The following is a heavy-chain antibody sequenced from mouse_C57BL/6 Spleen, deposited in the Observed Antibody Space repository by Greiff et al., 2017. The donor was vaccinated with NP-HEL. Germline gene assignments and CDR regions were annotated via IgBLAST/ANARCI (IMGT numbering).Heavy chain of an antibody. V-gene: IGHV3-6*01. Sequence: EVQLQESGPGLVKPSQSLSLTCSVTGYSITSGYYWNWIRQFPGNKLEWMGYISYDGSNNYNPSLKNRISITRDTSKNQFFLKLNSVTTEDTATYYCAREGGNYVLYFDYWGQGTTLTVSS. J-gene: IGHJ2*01. CDR1: GYSITSGYY. CDR3: AREGGNYVLYFDY. D-gene: IGHD2-1*01. CDR2: ISYDGSN.